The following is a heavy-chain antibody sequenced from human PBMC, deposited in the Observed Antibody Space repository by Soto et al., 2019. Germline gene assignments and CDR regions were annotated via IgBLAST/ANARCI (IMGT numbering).Heavy chain of an antibody. CDR1: GGSISSSNW. V-gene: IGHV4-4*02. CDR2: IYHSGST. D-gene: IGHD2-15*01. CDR3: ARVLLAHDAFDI. J-gene: IGHJ3*02. Sequence: QVQLQESGPGLVKPSGTLSLTCAVSGGSISSSNWWGWVRQPPGKGLEWIGEIYHSGSTNYNPSLRRRATISVDKSKYQFSLKLSSVTAADTAVYYCARVLLAHDAFDIWGQGTMVTVSS.